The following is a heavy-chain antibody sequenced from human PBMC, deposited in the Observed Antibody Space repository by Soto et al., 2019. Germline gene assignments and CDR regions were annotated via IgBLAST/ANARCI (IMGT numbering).Heavy chain of an antibody. D-gene: IGHD2-2*03. J-gene: IGHJ4*02. CDR3: ARLSWIAAH. V-gene: IGHV4-39*01. Sequence: ASETLSLTCTVSGGSISSTSYYWGWIRQPPGKGLEWIGSIYYSGSTSSNPSLKGRLTISVDTSKNQFSLKLSSVTAADTAVYYCARLSWIAAHWGQGTLVTVSS. CDR1: GGSISSTSYY. CDR2: IYYSGST.